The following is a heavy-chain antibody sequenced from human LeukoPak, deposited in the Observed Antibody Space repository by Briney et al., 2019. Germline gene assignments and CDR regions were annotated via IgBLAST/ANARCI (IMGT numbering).Heavy chain of an antibody. V-gene: IGHV4-39*01. CDR3: ASDSSGYYFDS. CDR1: GGSISSSSYY. J-gene: IGHJ4*02. CDR2: IYYSGST. D-gene: IGHD3-22*01. Sequence: SETLSLTCNVSGGSISSSSYYWGWIRQPPGKGLEWIGSIYYSGSTYYNPSLKSRATISVDTSKDQFSLTLSSMTAADTAVYYCASDSSGYYFDSWGQGTLVTVSS.